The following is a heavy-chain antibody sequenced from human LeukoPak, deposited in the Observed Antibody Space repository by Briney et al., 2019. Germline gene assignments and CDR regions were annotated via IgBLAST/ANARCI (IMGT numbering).Heavy chain of an antibody. D-gene: IGHD7-27*01. J-gene: IGHJ4*02. CDR3: ARDPGDGFDY. Sequence: SETLTLTCTVYGGSNSSYYWSWIRQPAGKGLEWIGRIYTSGSTNYNPSIKSRVTMSVDTSKNQFSLKLSSVTAADTAVYYCARDPGDGFDYWGQGTLVTVSS. CDR1: GGSNSSYY. CDR2: IYTSGST. V-gene: IGHV4-4*07.